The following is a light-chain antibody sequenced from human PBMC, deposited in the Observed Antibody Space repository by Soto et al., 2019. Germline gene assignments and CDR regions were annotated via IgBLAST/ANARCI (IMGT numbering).Light chain of an antibody. J-gene: IGKJ1*01. CDR2: GAS. Sequence: EIVLTQSPGTLSLSPGERATLSCRASQSVSSNYLAWYQQKPGQAPTLLIYGASSRATGIPDRFSGSGSGTDFTLTINSLEPEDFAVYYCQQYSNSPQTFGQGTKVEIK. CDR1: QSVSSNY. CDR3: QQYSNSPQT. V-gene: IGKV3-20*01.